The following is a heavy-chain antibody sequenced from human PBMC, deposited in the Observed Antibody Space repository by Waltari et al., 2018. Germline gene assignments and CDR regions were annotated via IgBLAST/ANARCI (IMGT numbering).Heavy chain of an antibody. Sequence: VQLVQSGAEVKKPGSSVKVSCKASGGTFSSYAISWVRQAPGQGLEWMGRVDPEDGETIYAEKFQGRVTITADTSTDTAYMELSSLRSEDTAVYYCATGLGYYDSSGYYYWGQGTLVTVSS. J-gene: IGHJ4*02. V-gene: IGHV1-69-2*01. CDR1: GGTFSSYA. D-gene: IGHD3-22*01. CDR2: VDPEDGET. CDR3: ATGLGYYDSSGYYY.